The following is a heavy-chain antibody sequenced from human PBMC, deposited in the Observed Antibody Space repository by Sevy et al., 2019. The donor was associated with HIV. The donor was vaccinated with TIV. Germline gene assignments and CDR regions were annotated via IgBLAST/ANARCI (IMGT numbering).Heavy chain of an antibody. CDR3: AGGRHIVGEGPYYDILTGYYKGGFFDF. V-gene: IGHV3-7*01. CDR1: GFTFSYYW. D-gene: IGHD3-9*01. J-gene: IGHJ4*02. CDR2: IKQDGNEK. Sequence: GGSLRLSCAASGFTFSYYWMSWVRQAPGKGLEWVANIKQDGNEKDYVDSVKGLFTISRVDAINSLYLQMNSLRAEDTAVYYCAGGRHIVGEGPYYDILTGYYKGGFFDFWGQGTLVTVSS.